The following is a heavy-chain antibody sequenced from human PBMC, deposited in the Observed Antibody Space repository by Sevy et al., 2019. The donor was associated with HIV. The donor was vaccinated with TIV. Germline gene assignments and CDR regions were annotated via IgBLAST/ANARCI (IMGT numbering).Heavy chain of an antibody. D-gene: IGHD6-19*01. V-gene: IGHV1-2*02. J-gene: IGHJ6*03. CDR2: IKPNSGGT. CDR3: ARAVEQWLGDYYYYMDV. Sequence: ASVKVSCRASGYIFNDYYLHWVRQAPGQGLEWMGWIKPNSGGTDYAQKFQGRVTMTRDTSINTAYMDLTSLTFDDTAVYYGARAVEQWLGDYYYYMDVWGTGTTVTVSS. CDR1: GYIFNDYY.